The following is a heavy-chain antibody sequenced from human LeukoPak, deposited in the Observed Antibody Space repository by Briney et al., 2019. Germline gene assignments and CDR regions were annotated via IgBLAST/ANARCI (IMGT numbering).Heavy chain of an antibody. CDR3: AGGVFLDY. V-gene: IGHV4-59*01. CDR2: IYYSGGT. J-gene: IGHJ4*02. Sequence: PSETLSLTCTVSGDSLSIYYWSWIRQPPGGGLGWVGYIYYSGGTNYNPSLKSRVTISVDTSKNQFSLKLSSVTAADTVVYYCAGGVFLDYWGQGTLVTVSS. CDR1: GDSLSIYY. D-gene: IGHD1-26*01.